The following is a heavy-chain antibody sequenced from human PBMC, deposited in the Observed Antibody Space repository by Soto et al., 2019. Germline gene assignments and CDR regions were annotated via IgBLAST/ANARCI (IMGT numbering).Heavy chain of an antibody. CDR3: ARVDIAAAGYYYGMDV. D-gene: IGHD6-13*01. CDR1: GYSFTSYW. CDR2: IDPSDSYT. V-gene: IGHV5-10-1*01. J-gene: IGHJ6*02. Sequence: GESLKISCKGSGYSFTSYWISWVRQMPGKGLEWMGRIDPSDSYTNYSPSFQGHVTISADKSISTAYLQWSSLKASDTAMYYCARVDIAAAGYYYGMDVWGQGITVTVSS.